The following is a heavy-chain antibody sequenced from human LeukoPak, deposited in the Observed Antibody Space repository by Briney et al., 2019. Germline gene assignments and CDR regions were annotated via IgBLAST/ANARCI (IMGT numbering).Heavy chain of an antibody. CDR3: ARGEYSSGWYRQGEFDY. J-gene: IGHJ4*02. Sequence: SETLSLTCTVSGGSISSYYWSWIRQPPGKGLEWIGEINHSGSTNYNPSLKSRVTISVDTSKNQFSLKLSSVTAADTAVYYCARGEYSSGWYRQGEFDYWGQGTLVTVSS. D-gene: IGHD6-19*01. V-gene: IGHV4-34*01. CDR2: INHSGST. CDR1: GGSISSYY.